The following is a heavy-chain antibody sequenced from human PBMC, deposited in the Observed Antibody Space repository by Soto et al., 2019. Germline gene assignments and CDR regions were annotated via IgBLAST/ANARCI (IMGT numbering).Heavy chain of an antibody. V-gene: IGHV3-20*04. J-gene: IGHJ4*02. CDR2: INFNGGST. CDR3: ARSDGSWGRSWQDYLAY. Sequence: EVHLVESGGGVVQPGGTLRLSCAASGFTFDDYGLTWVRQAPGKGLEWVSGINFNGGSTGYADSVKGRFTISRDNAKNTPCLEMKSPRVEETAWYYCARSDGSWGRSWQDYLAYGGQGPWSTVSP. CDR1: GFTFDDYG. D-gene: IGHD6-13*01.